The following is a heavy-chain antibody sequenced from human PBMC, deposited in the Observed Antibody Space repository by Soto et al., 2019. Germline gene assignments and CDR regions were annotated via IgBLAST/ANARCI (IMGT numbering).Heavy chain of an antibody. J-gene: IGHJ6*02. CDR3: AKDKAFSTHRSGEKYYGMDV. D-gene: IGHD3-22*01. V-gene: IGHV3-30*18. Sequence: QVQLVESGGGVVQPGRSLRLSCEASGFTFNNYAMHWVRQAPGKGLEWVAVTSYDGSNNYYADSVKGRFTISRASSRNTMYLQMNSLRADETAVYYCAKDKAFSTHRSGEKYYGMDVWGQGTTVTVSS. CDR1: GFTFNNYA. CDR2: TSYDGSNN.